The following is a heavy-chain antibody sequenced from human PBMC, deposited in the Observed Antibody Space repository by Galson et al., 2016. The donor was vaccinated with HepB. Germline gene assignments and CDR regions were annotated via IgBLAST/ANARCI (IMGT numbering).Heavy chain of an antibody. CDR3: ARGGASCSGGSCYFWFDP. Sequence: SLRLSCAASGFTFSSFEMNWVRQAPGKGLEWVSYISSSVSTIYYADSVKGRFTISRYDAKSSLFLQMNSLRAEDTAVYYCARGGASCSGGSCYFWFDPWGQGTPVTVSS. D-gene: IGHD2-15*01. V-gene: IGHV3-48*03. J-gene: IGHJ5*02. CDR1: GFTFSSFE. CDR2: ISSSVSTI.